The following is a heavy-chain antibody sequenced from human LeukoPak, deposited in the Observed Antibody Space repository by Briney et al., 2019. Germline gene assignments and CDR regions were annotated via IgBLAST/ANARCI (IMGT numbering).Heavy chain of an antibody. Sequence: SETLSLTCTVSGYSISSGYYWSWIRQPPGKGLEWIGYIYYSGSTNYNPSLKSQVTISVDTSKNQFSLKLSSVTAADTAVYYCARSPSGSHDWYFDLWGRGTLVTVSS. CDR1: GYSISSGYY. CDR2: IYYSGST. CDR3: ARSPSGSHDWYFDL. J-gene: IGHJ2*01. D-gene: IGHD1-26*01. V-gene: IGHV4-38-2*02.